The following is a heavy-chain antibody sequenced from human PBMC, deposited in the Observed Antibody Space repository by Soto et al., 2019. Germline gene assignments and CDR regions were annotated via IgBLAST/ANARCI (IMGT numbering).Heavy chain of an antibody. CDR2: LLSDGSSN. J-gene: IGHJ6*01. CDR1: GFTFSNYG. CDR3: SKESFRMTICYESLFAGLVV. D-gene: IGHD3-22*01. V-gene: IGHV3-30*18. Sequence: QVQLVESGGGVVQPGRSLRLSCAASGFTFSNYGMHWVRQAPGKGLEWLAVLLSDGSSNYYADSVQGRLTISTGTSRYTPDLLVRSLRAVDTSVYYCSKESFRMTICYESLFAGLVVWGQGTTVTFFS.